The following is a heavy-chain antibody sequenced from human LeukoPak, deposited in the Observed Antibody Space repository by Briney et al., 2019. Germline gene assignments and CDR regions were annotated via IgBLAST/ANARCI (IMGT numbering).Heavy chain of an antibody. V-gene: IGHV3-23*01. J-gene: IGHJ4*02. CDR3: AKRFAGPSIRSEYYFDY. Sequence: GGSLRLSCAASGFTFSNYAMSWVRQAPGKGLGWVSSLSGSGGKTFYADSARGRSTISRDTSKNTLYLQMNSLTAEDTAVYYCAKRFAGPSIRSEYYFDYWGQGTLVTVSS. CDR1: GFTFSNYA. CDR2: LSGSGGKT. D-gene: IGHD3-3*02.